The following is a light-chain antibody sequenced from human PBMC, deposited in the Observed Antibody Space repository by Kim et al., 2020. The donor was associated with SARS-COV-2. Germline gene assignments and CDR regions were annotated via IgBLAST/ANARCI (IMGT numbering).Light chain of an antibody. CDR2: GAS. J-gene: IGKJ2*01. CDR3: QQYGSSPRT. CDR1: QSVSNNY. V-gene: IGKV3-20*01. Sequence: LSQGERATLSCRASQSVSNNYVGWYQQKPGQAPRLLIYGASSRTTGIPDRFSGSGSGTDFTLTISRLEPEDYAVYYCQQYGSSPRTFGQGTKLEI.